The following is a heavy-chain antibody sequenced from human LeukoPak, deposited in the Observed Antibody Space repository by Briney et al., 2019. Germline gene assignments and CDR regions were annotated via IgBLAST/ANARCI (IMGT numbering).Heavy chain of an antibody. J-gene: IGHJ4*02. CDR3: AKDWDISGY. Sequence: GRSLRLSCAAAGFTVSSYGMHCGRQRPRKRLEWVAVISYEGSNKNYADSVTGRFTISRDNSKNTLYLQMNSLRAEDTAVYYCAKDWDISGYWGQGTLVTVSP. CDR2: ISYEGSNK. V-gene: IGHV3-30*18. CDR1: GFTVSSYG. D-gene: IGHD5-12*01.